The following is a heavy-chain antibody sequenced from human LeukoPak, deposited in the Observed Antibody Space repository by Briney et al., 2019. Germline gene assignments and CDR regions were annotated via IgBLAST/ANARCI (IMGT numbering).Heavy chain of an antibody. V-gene: IGHV3-7*01. CDR1: AFTLSSYW. CDR2: IKQDGSDT. Sequence: PGGSLRLSCKASAFTLSSYWMTWFRQAPGKGLEWVANIKQDGSDTNYVDSVKGRSTISRDNSKSTLYIQMNSLRAEDTAMYYCARSRGGGTYSGHFDYWGQGTLVTVSS. D-gene: IGHD1-26*01. J-gene: IGHJ4*02. CDR3: ARSRGGGTYSGHFDY.